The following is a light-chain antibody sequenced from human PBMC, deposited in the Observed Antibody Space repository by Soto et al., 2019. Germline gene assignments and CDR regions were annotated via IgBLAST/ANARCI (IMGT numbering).Light chain of an antibody. J-gene: IGLJ2*01. V-gene: IGLV1-40*01. Sequence: QSVLTQPPSVSGAPGQRVTISCTGSSSNIGGSYDVHWYQQLPGTAPKLLIYGTSNRPSGVPDRFSASKSGNSASLAITGLQAEDEADYYCQSYDSSLSGPVFGGGTKVTVL. CDR2: GTS. CDR1: SSNIGGSYD. CDR3: QSYDSSLSGPV.